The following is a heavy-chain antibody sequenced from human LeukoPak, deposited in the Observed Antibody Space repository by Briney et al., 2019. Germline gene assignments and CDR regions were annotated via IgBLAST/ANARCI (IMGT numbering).Heavy chain of an antibody. CDR2: INPNSGGT. J-gene: IGHJ4*02. CDR1: GYTFTSNY. Sequence: ASVKVSCKAFGYTFTSNYMYWVRQAPGQGLECMGWINPNSGGTNYAQKFQGRVTMTKDTSISTAYMELSSLRSDDTAVYYCARAPGVPADPFDYWGQGTLVTVSS. CDR3: ARAPGVPADPFDY. V-gene: IGHV1-2*02. D-gene: IGHD2-2*01.